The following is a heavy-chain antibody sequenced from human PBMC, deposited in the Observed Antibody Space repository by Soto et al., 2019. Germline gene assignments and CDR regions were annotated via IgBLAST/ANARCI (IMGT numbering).Heavy chain of an antibody. V-gene: IGHV5-51*01. D-gene: IGHD3-10*01. J-gene: IGHJ6*02. CDR3: ARTPAMVRGVSYYYYYGMDV. CDR2: IYPGDSDT. Sequence: GETLKISWKVSVYSFTSYWIGCVRQMPGKGLEWMGIIYPGDSDTRYSPSFQGQVTISADKSISTAYLQWSSLKASDTAMYYCARTPAMVRGVSYYYYYGMDVWGQGTTVTVSS. CDR1: VYSFTSYW.